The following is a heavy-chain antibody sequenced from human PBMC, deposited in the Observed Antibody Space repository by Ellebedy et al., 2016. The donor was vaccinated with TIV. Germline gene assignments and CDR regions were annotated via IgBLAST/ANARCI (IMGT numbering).Heavy chain of an antibody. CDR2: IYWDDDA. Sequence: SGPTLVKPTQTLTLTCTFSGFSLNTPGVGVGWIRQPPGKGLEWLALIYWDDDARYSPSLKTRLAITKDSSKNRVVLTMTNMVPVDTATYFCAHSAYYDSSHYYYRFDSWGQGTLVTVSS. J-gene: IGHJ4*02. CDR3: AHSAYYDSSHYYYRFDS. V-gene: IGHV2-5*02. D-gene: IGHD3-22*01. CDR1: GFSLNTPGVG.